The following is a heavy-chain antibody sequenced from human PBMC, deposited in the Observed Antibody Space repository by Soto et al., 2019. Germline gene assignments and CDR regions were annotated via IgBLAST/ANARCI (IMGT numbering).Heavy chain of an antibody. Sequence: QVQLQESGPGLVKPSETLSVTCTVPGGSISSYYWHWIRQSPGKGLEWIGYAHYTGSTSYNPSLKSRVTILVDTSKNQFSLKLNSVTPADTAVYYCAKWSTDWNSFDFWGQGALVTVSS. CDR3: AKWSTDWNSFDF. J-gene: IGHJ4*02. CDR1: GGSISSYY. CDR2: AHYTGST. V-gene: IGHV4-59*01. D-gene: IGHD1-1*01.